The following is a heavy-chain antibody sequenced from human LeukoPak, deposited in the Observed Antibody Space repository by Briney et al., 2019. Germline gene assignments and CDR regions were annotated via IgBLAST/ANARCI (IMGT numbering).Heavy chain of an antibody. CDR3: ARGFRDTAMFLDY. J-gene: IGHJ4*02. Sequence: GGSLRLSCAASGFTFSSSEMNWVRQAPGKGLEWISAISGSSSNVYYAASGRGRFTISRANAANSLYLQLNTMRAEDTAVYYCARGFRDTAMFLDYWGQGTMVTVSS. V-gene: IGHV3-48*03. D-gene: IGHD5-18*01. CDR2: ISGSSSNV. CDR1: GFTFSSSE.